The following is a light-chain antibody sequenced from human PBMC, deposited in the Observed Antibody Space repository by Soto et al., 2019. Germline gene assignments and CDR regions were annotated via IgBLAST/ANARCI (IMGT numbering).Light chain of an antibody. Sequence: QSILTQPPSVSAAPGQKVTISCSGSSSSSGKNFVSWYQQVARTAPKLLIYEDNKRPSGIPDRFSGSKSGTSATLGITGLQTGHEAEYYCASWDSSLRAVVFGGGTKLTVL. CDR1: SSSSGKNF. CDR2: EDN. CDR3: ASWDSSLRAVV. V-gene: IGLV1-51*01. J-gene: IGLJ2*01.